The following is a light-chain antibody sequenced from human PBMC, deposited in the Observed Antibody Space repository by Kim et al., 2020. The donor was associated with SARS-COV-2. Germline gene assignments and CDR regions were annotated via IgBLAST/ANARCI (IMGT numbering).Light chain of an antibody. J-gene: IGKJ1*01. Sequence: DIQMTQSPSTLSASVEDRVTITCRASQSISSWLAWYQQKPGKAPKLLIYKASTLESGVPSRFSGSGSGTEFTLTISSLQPDDFATYYCQQYNSYSPTFGQGTKVDIK. V-gene: IGKV1-5*03. CDR3: QQYNSYSPT. CDR2: KAS. CDR1: QSISSW.